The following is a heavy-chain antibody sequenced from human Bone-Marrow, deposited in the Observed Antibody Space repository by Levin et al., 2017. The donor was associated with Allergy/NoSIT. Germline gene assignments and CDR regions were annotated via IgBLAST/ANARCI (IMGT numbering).Heavy chain of an antibody. J-gene: IGHJ4*02. CDR1: GFTVSSNY. CDR2: IYSGGST. V-gene: IGHV3-53*01. Sequence: GASVMVSCAASGFTVSSNYMSWVRQAPGKGPEWVSVIYSGGSTYYADSVKGRFTISRDNSKNTLYLQMNSLRAEDTAVYYCARGWFGELLSHWGQGTLVTVSS. D-gene: IGHD3-10*01. CDR3: ARGWFGELLSH.